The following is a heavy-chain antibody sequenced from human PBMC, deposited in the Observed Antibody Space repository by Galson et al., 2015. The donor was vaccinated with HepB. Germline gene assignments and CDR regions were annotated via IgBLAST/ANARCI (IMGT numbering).Heavy chain of an antibody. CDR1: GFTFSSYA. D-gene: IGHD3-10*01. CDR2: ISSNGGST. CDR3: VKDRGVRGLIINYFEY. Sequence: SLRLSCAASGFTFSSYAMHWVRQAPGKGLEYVSSISSNGGSTYYADSVKGRLTISRDNSKNTLYLQMSSLRAEDTAVYYCVKDRGVRGLIINYFEYWGQGTLGTVSS. V-gene: IGHV3-64D*06. J-gene: IGHJ4*02.